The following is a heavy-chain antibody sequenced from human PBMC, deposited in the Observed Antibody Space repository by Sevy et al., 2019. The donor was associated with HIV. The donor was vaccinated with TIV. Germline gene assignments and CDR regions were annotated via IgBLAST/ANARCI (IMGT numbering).Heavy chain of an antibody. J-gene: IGHJ4*02. CDR3: GYSEYGYYYDY. Sequence: GGSLRLSCGASGFIFSNAWMSWVRQAPGKGLEWVGSIKSKADGGTPDHAAPVKGTFTISRDDSINTLDLQMNSLGTDDTAVYYCGYSEYGYYYDYWGQGTLVTVSS. CDR1: GFIFSNAW. V-gene: IGHV3-15*01. D-gene: IGHD1-26*01. CDR2: IKSKADGGTP.